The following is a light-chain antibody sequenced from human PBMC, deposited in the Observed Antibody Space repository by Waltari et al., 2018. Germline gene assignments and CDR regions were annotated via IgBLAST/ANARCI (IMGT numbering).Light chain of an antibody. V-gene: IGLV2-23*02. Sequence: QSALTQPASVSGSPGQSITIYCTGTSSDVGSYKLVSWYQQHPGKAPQLMVYEVSKRPSGVSNRFSGSKSSNTASLTISGLQAEDEADYYCCSYAGSITYVFGTGTKVTVL. CDR1: SSDVGSYKL. J-gene: IGLJ1*01. CDR2: EVS. CDR3: CSYAGSITYV.